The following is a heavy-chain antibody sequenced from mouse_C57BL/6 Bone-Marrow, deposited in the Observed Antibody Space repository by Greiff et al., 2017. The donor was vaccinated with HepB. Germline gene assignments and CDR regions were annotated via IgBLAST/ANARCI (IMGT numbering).Heavy chain of an antibody. CDR1: GYSITSDY. V-gene: IGHV3-8*01. D-gene: IGHD3-2*02. Sequence: EVNVVESGPGLAKPSQTLSLTCSVTGYSITSDYWNWIRKFPGNKLEYMGYISYSGSTYYNPSLKSRISITRDTSKNQYYLQLNSVTTEDTATYYCAKTAQGHYYAMDYWGQGTSVTVSS. CDR2: ISYSGST. J-gene: IGHJ4*01. CDR3: AKTAQGHYYAMDY.